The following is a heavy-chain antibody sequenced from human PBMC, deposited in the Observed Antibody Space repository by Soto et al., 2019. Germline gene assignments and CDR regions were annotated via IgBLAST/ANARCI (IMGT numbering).Heavy chain of an antibody. Sequence: QVQLVQSGAEVKKPGASVKVSCKASGYTFTSYGISWVRQAPGQGLEWMGWISAYNGNTNYAQKLKGRVTMTTDTSTSTAYMELRSLRSDDTAVYYCAVGSYDYVWGSYRFPWGQGTLVTVSS. V-gene: IGHV1-18*01. CDR3: AVGSYDYVWGSYRFP. D-gene: IGHD3-16*02. CDR2: ISAYNGNT. J-gene: IGHJ5*02. CDR1: GYTFTSYG.